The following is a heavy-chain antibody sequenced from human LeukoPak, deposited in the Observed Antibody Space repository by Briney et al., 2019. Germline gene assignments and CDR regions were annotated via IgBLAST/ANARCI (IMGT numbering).Heavy chain of an antibody. D-gene: IGHD5-18*01. CDR2: ISSYSNYM. CDR3: ARSGRGYSYGYPEGY. V-gene: IGHV3-21*01. CDR1: GFTFSSYT. Sequence: GGSLRLSCAASGFTFSSYTMNWVRQAPGKGREGVSSISSYSNYMYYADSVKGRFTISRDNARNSLYLQMNSLRADDTAVYYCARSGRGYSYGYPEGYWGQGTLVTVSS. J-gene: IGHJ4*02.